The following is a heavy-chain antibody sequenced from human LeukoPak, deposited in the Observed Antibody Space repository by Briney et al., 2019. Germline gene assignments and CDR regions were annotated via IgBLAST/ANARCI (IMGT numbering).Heavy chain of an antibody. CDR3: ARTVSGYYFNA. CDR2: VAYSGST. J-gene: IGHJ5*02. V-gene: IGHV4-59*01. D-gene: IGHD5-12*01. CDR1: GGSTNSYY. Sequence: SETPSLTCTVSGGSTNSYYWSWIRQSPGKGLEWIGYVAYSGSTNYYPSHKSRVTISLDTSKNQFSLKLSSVTAADTAVYYCARTVSGYYFNAWGPGTLVTVSS.